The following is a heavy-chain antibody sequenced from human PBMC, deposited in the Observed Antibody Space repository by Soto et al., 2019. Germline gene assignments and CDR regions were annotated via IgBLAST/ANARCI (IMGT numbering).Heavy chain of an antibody. CDR3: AKVRYSSPMGYYYGMDV. Sequence: SVKVSCKASRVAFSKFIVTWVRQAPGLGLEWVGGIIPIFGTADYAQKFQGRVTITADESTSTSYMEVNNLRSEDTAVYYCAKVRYSSPMGYYYGMDVWGQGTTVTVSS. CDR1: RVAFSKFI. CDR2: IIPIFGTA. D-gene: IGHD6-19*01. J-gene: IGHJ6*02. V-gene: IGHV1-69*13.